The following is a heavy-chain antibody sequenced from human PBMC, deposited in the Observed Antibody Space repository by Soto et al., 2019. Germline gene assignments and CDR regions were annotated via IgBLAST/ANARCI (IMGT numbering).Heavy chain of an antibody. CDR2: INHSGST. CDR3: ASSLRFLERFFDY. CDR1: GGSFSGYY. D-gene: IGHD3-3*01. V-gene: IGHV4-34*01. Sequence: QVHLQQWGARVLKPSETLSLTCAVDGGSFSGYYWSWIRQPPGKGLEWIGEINHSGSTNYNPSLKSRITISLDMSKNQFSLKLSSVTAADAAVYYCASSLRFLERFFDYWGQETLVTVSS. J-gene: IGHJ4*02.